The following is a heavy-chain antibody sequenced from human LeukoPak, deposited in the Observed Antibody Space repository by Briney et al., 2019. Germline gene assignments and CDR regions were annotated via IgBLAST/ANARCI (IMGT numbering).Heavy chain of an antibody. CDR3: AGSRDSRGYSADAFDT. CDR1: GGSISSRSFY. J-gene: IGHJ3*02. Sequence: SVTLSLTCTVSGGSISSRSFYWGCIRQPPGKGLEWIGSISYSGSSYYNPSLKSRVTISVDTSKNQFSLKLSSVTAADTAVYYCAGSRDSRGYSADAFDTWGQGTLVTVS. CDR2: ISYSGSS. D-gene: IGHD3-22*01. V-gene: IGHV4-39*01.